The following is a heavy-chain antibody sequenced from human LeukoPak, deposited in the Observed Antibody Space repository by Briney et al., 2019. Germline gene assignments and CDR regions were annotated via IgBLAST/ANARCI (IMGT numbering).Heavy chain of an antibody. CDR1: GGSFSGYY. V-gene: IGHV4-34*01. J-gene: IGHJ4*02. CDR3: ARVLAQGNGYSGYDEPFDY. D-gene: IGHD5-12*01. Sequence: SETLSLTCAVYGGSFSGYYWSWIRQPPGKGLEWIGEINHSGSTNHNPSLKSRVTISVDTSKNQFSLKLSSVTAADTAVYYCARVLAQGNGYSGYDEPFDYWGQGTLVTVSS. CDR2: INHSGST.